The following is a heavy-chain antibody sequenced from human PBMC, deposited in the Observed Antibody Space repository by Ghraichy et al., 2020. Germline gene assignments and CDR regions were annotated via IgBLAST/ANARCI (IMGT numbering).Heavy chain of an antibody. D-gene: IGHD6-19*01. CDR3: ARDQGLVDPKWFDP. V-gene: IGHV1-2*02. Sequence: ASVKVSCKTSGHTFTGYYMYWVRQAPGQGLQWMGWINCNSGGTKYAQKFQGRVSMTRDTSISTAYMELRRLRFDDTAVYYCARDQGLVDPKWFDPWGQGTLVTVSS. CDR1: GHTFTGYY. CDR2: INCNSGGT. J-gene: IGHJ5*02.